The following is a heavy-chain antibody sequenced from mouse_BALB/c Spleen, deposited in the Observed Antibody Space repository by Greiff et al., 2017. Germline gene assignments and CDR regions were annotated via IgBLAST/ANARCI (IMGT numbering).Heavy chain of an antibody. D-gene: IGHD1-1*01. J-gene: IGHJ1*01. Sequence: QVQLKESGAELVRPGTSVKISCKASGYTFTNYWLGWVKQRPGHGLEWIGDIYPGGGYTNYNEKFKGKATLTADTSSSTAYMQLSSLTSEDSAVFFCARFYCGSSYLYFGVWGAGTTVTVSS. CDR1: GYTFTNYW. CDR3: ARFYCGSSYLYFGV. CDR2: IYPGGGYT. V-gene: IGHV1-63*02.